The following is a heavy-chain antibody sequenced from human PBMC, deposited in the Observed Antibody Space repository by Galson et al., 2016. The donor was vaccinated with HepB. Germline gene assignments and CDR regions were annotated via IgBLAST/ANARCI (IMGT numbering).Heavy chain of an antibody. CDR2: TYYRSKWYN. J-gene: IGHJ1*01. Sequence: CAISGDSVSSNDAIWNWIRQSPSRGLEWLGRTYYRSKWYNHYAVSVKSRITIDPDTSRNQISLQLNSVTPEDTAGYYCARDTSTWDGLGTEYFHHWGQGTLVTVSS. CDR1: GDSVSSNDAI. V-gene: IGHV6-1*01. CDR3: ARDTSTWDGLGTEYFHH. D-gene: IGHD2-2*01.